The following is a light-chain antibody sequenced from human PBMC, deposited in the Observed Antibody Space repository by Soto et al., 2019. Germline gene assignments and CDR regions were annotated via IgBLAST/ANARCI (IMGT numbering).Light chain of an antibody. CDR2: AAS. Sequence: DIQMTQSPFSLSASVGDRVTITCRASQSIASYLNWYQQKPGKAPKLLIYAASSLESGVPSRFSGSGSGTDFTLTISSLQPEDFATYYCQQSHSIPQTFGQGTKVEIK. V-gene: IGKV1-39*01. CDR1: QSIASY. CDR3: QQSHSIPQT. J-gene: IGKJ1*01.